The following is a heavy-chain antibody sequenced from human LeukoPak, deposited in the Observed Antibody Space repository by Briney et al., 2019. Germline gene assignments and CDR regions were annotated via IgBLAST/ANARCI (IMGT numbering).Heavy chain of an antibody. CDR3: ARRLPVIPRPLDY. Sequence: ASVKVSCKASGYTFTTYAMHWVRQAPGQRLEWMGWINAGNGNTKYSQKFQGRVTITRDTSANTAYMELSSLRSEDTAVYYCARRLPVIPRPLDYWGQGTLVIVSS. D-gene: IGHD4-11*01. V-gene: IGHV1-3*01. CDR1: GYTFTTYA. J-gene: IGHJ4*02. CDR2: INAGNGNT.